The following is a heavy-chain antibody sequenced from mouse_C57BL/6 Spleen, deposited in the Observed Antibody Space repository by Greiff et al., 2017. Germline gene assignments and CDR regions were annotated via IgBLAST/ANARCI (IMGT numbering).Heavy chain of an antibody. CDR3: ASSILANWDVGY. Sequence: QVQLQQPGAELVRPGSSVKLSCKASGYTFTSYWMHWVKQRPIQGLEWIGNIDPSDSETHYNQKFKDKATLTVDKSSSTAYMQLSSLTSEDSAVYYCASSILANWDVGYGGQGTTLTVSS. D-gene: IGHD4-1*01. V-gene: IGHV1-52*01. CDR2: IDPSDSET. J-gene: IGHJ2*01. CDR1: GYTFTSYW.